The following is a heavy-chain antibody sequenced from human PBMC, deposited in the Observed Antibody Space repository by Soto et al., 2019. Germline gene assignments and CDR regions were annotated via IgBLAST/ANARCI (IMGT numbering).Heavy chain of an antibody. CDR3: ARSYSSGWEFDY. CDR2: ISSTGRTI. V-gene: IGHV3-11*01. Sequence: GGSLRLSCGASGFTFSNYYMSWIPQAPGKGLEWVSYISSTGRTIYYADSVKGRFTVSRDNAQNSLSLKLDSLRVEDTAVYYCARSYSSGWEFDYWGQGTQVTVSS. J-gene: IGHJ4*02. D-gene: IGHD6-19*01. CDR1: GFTFSNYY.